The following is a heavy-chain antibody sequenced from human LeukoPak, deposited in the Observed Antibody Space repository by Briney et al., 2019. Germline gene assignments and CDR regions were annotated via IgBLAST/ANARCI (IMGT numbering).Heavy chain of an antibody. D-gene: IGHD2-2*02. CDR3: ARVPGPYTTSRFHN. J-gene: IGHJ4*02. CDR1: GYTFTGYY. V-gene: IGHV1-2*02. Sequence: ASVKVSCKTSGYTFTGYYLHWVRQVPGQGPEWVGRIDPNSGGTNYAQKFQGRVTVTRDTSTTTVYMDLSGLRSDDTAVYYCARVPGPYTTSRFHNWGQGTLVTVSS. CDR2: IDPNSGGT.